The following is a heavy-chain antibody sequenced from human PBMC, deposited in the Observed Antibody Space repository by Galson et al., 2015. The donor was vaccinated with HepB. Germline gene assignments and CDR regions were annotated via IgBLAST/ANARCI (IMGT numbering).Heavy chain of an antibody. CDR2: ISGSGSST. J-gene: IGHJ4*02. Sequence: SLRLSCAASGFTFNYHAMNWVRQAPGKGLEWVARISGSGSSTYYADSVKGRFTISRDNSLDTVDLQMDSLRVDDTAVYYCAKDYLPYYDRWGSYSDLYYFDYCGQGTLVTVSS. CDR1: GFTFNYHA. D-gene: IGHD3-22*01. V-gene: IGHV3-23*01. CDR3: AKDYLPYYDRWGSYSDLYYFDY.